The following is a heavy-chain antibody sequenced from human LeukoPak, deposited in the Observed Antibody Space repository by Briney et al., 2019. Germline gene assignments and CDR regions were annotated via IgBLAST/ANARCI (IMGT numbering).Heavy chain of an antibody. V-gene: IGHV3-21*01. Sequence: GGSLRLSCAASGFTFSSYSMNWVRQAPGKGLEWVSSISSSSSYIYYADSVKGRFTISRDNAKNSLYLQMNSLRAEVTAVYYCAREPFDSSGYYYFDYWGQGTLVTVSS. CDR1: GFTFSSYS. CDR2: ISSSSSYI. J-gene: IGHJ4*02. D-gene: IGHD3-22*01. CDR3: AREPFDSSGYYYFDY.